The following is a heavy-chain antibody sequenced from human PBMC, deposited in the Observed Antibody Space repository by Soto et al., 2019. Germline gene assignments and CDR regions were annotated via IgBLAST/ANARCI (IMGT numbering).Heavy chain of an antibody. CDR1: GFTVSNYG. D-gene: IGHD1-26*01. J-gene: IGHJ6*02. CDR2: IWHDGNNK. CDR3: ASDLVGASDPYGSDV. V-gene: IGHV3-33*01. Sequence: GVSLRLSWAASGFTVSNYGMHWVRQAPGKGLEWVAIIWHDGNNKYYADSVRGRFIISRDNSKNRLYLQMNSLRAEDTAVYYCASDLVGASDPYGSDVWGQGPPVTVSS.